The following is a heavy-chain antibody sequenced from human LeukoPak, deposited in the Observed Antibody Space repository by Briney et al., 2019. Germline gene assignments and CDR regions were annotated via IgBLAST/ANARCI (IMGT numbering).Heavy chain of an antibody. CDR3: ARSIVVVPAAMGY. Sequence: SETLSLTCTVSGVSISSSSYYWGWIRQPPGKGLEWIGSIYYSGSTYYNPSLKSRVTISVDTSKNQFSLKLSSVAAADTAVYYCARSIVVVPAAMGYWGQGTLVTVSS. J-gene: IGHJ4*02. V-gene: IGHV4-39*01. CDR2: IYYSGST. D-gene: IGHD2-2*01. CDR1: GVSISSSSYY.